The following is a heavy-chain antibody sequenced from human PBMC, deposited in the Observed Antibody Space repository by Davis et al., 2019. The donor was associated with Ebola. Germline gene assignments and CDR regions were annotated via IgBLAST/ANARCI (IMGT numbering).Heavy chain of an antibody. CDR2: IRYDGSNE. V-gene: IGHV3-30*02. D-gene: IGHD4-23*01. J-gene: IGHJ3*02. CDR3: AKDLDYGGNSNAFDM. CDR1: GVTFSNFG. Sequence: PGGSLRLSCAASGVTFSNFGMHWVRQVPGNGLEWVAFIRYDGSNEFYADSVKGRFIISRDNSKSTLFLRLSNLRDEDTAVYHCAKDLDYGGNSNAFDMWGQGTMVTVSS.